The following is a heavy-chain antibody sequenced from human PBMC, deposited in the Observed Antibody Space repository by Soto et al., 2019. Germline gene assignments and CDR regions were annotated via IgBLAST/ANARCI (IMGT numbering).Heavy chain of an antibody. CDR1: GYTFATYW. CDR2: INPLDSDA. CDR3: ARRNLRGTDRGGDFDS. D-gene: IGHD3-10*01. V-gene: IGHV5-51*03. J-gene: IGHJ4*02. Sequence: EVQLVQSGAEVKKPGESLKISCQASGYTFATYWIAWVRQMPGKGLEWMGIINPLDSDARYSPSFQGQVTISADKSISTTYLQWSSLKASDTAMYFCARRNLRGTDRGGDFDSWGQGTLVAVSS.